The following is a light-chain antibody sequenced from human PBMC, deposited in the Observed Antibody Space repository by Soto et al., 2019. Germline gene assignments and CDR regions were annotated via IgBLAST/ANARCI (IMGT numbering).Light chain of an antibody. CDR2: RNN. V-gene: IGLV1-47*03. J-gene: IGLJ2*01. CDR3: AAWDDSMSGVV. CDR1: SSNIGTNF. Sequence: SVLTQPPSASGTPGQRVTISCSGSSSNIGTNFVYWYQQLPGTAPKLLIYRNNQRPSGVPDRFSGSKSGTSGSLAISDLWSEDEADYYCAAWDDSMSGVVFGGGTKLTVL.